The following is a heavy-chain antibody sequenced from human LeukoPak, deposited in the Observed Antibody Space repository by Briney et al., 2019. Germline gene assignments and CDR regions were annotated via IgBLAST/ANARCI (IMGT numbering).Heavy chain of an antibody. CDR1: GGSVNSGNYY. Sequence: SETLSLTCTVSGGSVNSGNYYWGWIRQPPGKGLEWIGSIYYSGSTYYNPSLKSRVTISVDTSKNQFSLKLSSVTAADTAVYYCQIVVVTMLDYWGQGTLVTVSS. CDR3: QIVVVTMLDY. V-gene: IGHV4-39*01. J-gene: IGHJ4*02. CDR2: IYYSGST. D-gene: IGHD2-21*02.